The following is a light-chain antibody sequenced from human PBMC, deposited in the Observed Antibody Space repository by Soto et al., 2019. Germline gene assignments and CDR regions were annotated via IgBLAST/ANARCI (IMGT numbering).Light chain of an antibody. J-gene: IGLJ1*01. CDR1: SSDIGGHNY. CDR3: SSFSTSITPCV. CDR2: EVT. V-gene: IGLV2-14*01. Sequence: QSVLTQPASVSGSPGQSITISCTGTSSDIGGHNYVSWYQQAPGKAPKLMIYEVTNRPSGVSNRFSGSKSGNTASLTISGLQPEDEADYYCSSFSTSITPCVFGTGTKVP.